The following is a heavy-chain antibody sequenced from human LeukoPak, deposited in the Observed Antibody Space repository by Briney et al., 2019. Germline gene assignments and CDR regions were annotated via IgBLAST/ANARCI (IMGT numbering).Heavy chain of an antibody. CDR1: GFTFSNYA. V-gene: IGHV3-23*01. CDR3: AREFGGSCYSH. CDR2: INDSGGST. J-gene: IGHJ4*02. Sequence: GGSLRLSCAASGFTFSNYAMSWVRQAPGKGLEWVSAINDSGGSTYYADSVKGRFTISRDNAKNSLYLQMNSLRAEDTAVYYCAREFGGSCYSHWGQGTLVTVSA. D-gene: IGHD2-15*01.